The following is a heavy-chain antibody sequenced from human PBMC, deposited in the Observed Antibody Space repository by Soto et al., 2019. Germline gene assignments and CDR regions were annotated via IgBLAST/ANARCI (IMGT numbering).Heavy chain of an antibody. Sequence: GGSLRLSCAASGFTFSSYSMNWVRQAPGKGLEWVSSISSSSSYIYYADSVKGRFTISRDNAKNSLYLQMNSLRAEDTAVYYCARVVGYYPGPTPVLNYLRDDAFDIWGQGTMVTVSS. CDR1: GFTFSSYS. J-gene: IGHJ3*02. D-gene: IGHD3-22*01. CDR3: ARVVGYYPGPTPVLNYLRDDAFDI. CDR2: ISSSSSYI. V-gene: IGHV3-21*01.